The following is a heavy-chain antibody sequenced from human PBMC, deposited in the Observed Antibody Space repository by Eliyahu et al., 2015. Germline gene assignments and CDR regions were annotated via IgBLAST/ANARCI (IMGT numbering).Heavy chain of an antibody. V-gene: IGHV2-70*13. CDR2: IDWADDK. Sequence: QVTLRESGPALVKPTQTLTLTCTFSGFSLSSTGMGVXWIRQSPGKALEWLALIDWADDKFYSTSLKSRLTISKDTSNNQVVLTMTNMDPVDTATYYCTWHRQIFYDDVWGSYSGFDPWGQGTLVTVSS. CDR1: GFSLSSTGMG. J-gene: IGHJ5*02. CDR3: TWHRQIFYDDVWGSYSGFDP. D-gene: IGHD3-16*01.